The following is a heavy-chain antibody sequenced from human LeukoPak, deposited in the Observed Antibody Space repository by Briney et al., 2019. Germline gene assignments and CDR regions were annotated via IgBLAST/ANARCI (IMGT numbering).Heavy chain of an antibody. Sequence: SETLSLTCAVYGGSFSGYYWSWIRQPPGKGLEWIGEINHSGSTNYNPSLKSRVTISVDTSKNQFSLKLSSVTAADTAVYYCARADSSSWWGDYFDYWGQGTLVTVSS. J-gene: IGHJ4*02. CDR2: INHSGST. D-gene: IGHD6-13*01. CDR3: ARADSSSWWGDYFDY. CDR1: GGSFSGYY. V-gene: IGHV4-34*01.